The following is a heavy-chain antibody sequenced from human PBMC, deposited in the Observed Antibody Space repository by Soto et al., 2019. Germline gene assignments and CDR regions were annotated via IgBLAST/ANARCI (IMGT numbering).Heavy chain of an antibody. CDR2: IYYSGST. J-gene: IGHJ4*02. CDR1: GGSVSSGSYY. CDR3: ARDTGYSYGNFDY. Sequence: SETLSLTCTVSGGSVSSGSYYWSWIRQPPGKGLEWIGYIYYSGSTNYNPSLKSRVTISVDTSKNQFSLKLSSVTAADTAVYYCARDTGYSYGNFDYWGQGTLVTVSS. D-gene: IGHD5-18*01. V-gene: IGHV4-61*01.